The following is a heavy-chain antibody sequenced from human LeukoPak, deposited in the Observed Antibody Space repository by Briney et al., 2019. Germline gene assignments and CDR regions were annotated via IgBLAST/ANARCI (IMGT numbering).Heavy chain of an antibody. CDR3: ARHLAGYYGSGKGFQLDY. CDR1: GGTFSSYA. D-gene: IGHD3-10*01. CDR2: IIPILGIA. J-gene: IGHJ4*02. V-gene: IGHV1-69*04. Sequence: SVKVSCKASGGTFSSYAISWVRQAPGQGLEWMGRIIPILGIANYAQKFQGRVTITADKSTSTAYMELSSLRSEDTAVYYCARHLAGYYGSGKGFQLDYWGQGTLVTVSS.